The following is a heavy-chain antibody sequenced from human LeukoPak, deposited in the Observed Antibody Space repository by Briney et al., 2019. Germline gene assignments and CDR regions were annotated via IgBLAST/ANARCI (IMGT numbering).Heavy chain of an antibody. J-gene: IGHJ3*02. CDR3: ARYSGSYSAHAFDI. D-gene: IGHD1-26*01. Sequence: ASVKVSCKASGYTFTGYYTHWVRQAPGQGLEWMGWINPNSGGTNYAQKFQGWVTMTRDTSISTAYMELSRLRSDDTAVYYCARYSGSYSAHAFDIWGQGTMVTVSS. CDR2: INPNSGGT. CDR1: GYTFTGYY. V-gene: IGHV1-2*04.